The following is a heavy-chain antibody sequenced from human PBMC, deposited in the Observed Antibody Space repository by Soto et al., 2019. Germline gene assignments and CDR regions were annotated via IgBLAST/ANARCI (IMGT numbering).Heavy chain of an antibody. Sequence: QVQLVQSGAEVKKPGASVKVSCKPSGYTFTSYGISWVRLAPGQGPEWIGWISTYNGNTNYAQKFQVRVTMATDTSTSTAYMELRSLRSDDTAVSYCERELIAATGADYWGKGTLVTISS. CDR1: GYTFTSYG. D-gene: IGHD6-13*01. CDR2: ISTYNGNT. CDR3: ERELIAATGADY. J-gene: IGHJ4*02. V-gene: IGHV1-18*01.